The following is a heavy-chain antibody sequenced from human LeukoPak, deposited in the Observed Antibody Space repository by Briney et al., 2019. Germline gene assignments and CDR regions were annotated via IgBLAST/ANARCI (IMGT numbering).Heavy chain of an antibody. CDR1: GDSISSGSYY. J-gene: IGHJ4*02. CDR3: ARVPTITFFDY. D-gene: IGHD3-10*01. Sequence: PSQTLSLTCTVSGDSISSGSYYWGWIRQPPGKGLEWIGTIYYSGSTFYNPSLKSRVTISVDTSKNQFSLKLTSVTAADTAVYYCARVPTITFFDYWGQGTLVTVSS. V-gene: IGHV4-39*07. CDR2: IYYSGST.